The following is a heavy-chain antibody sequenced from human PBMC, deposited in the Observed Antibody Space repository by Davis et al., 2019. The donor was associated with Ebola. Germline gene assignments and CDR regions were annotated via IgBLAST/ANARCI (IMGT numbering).Heavy chain of an antibody. CDR1: GYTFTSYG. CDR2: ISAYNGNT. Sequence: ASVTVSCKASGYTFTSYGISWVRQAPGQGLEWMGWISAYNGNTNYAQKLQGRVTMTTDTSTSTAYMELRSLRSDDTAVYYCARAPHVWATSDKYNWFDPWGQGTLVTVSS. D-gene: IGHD3-16*01. CDR3: ARAPHVWATSDKYNWFDP. V-gene: IGHV1-18*01. J-gene: IGHJ5*02.